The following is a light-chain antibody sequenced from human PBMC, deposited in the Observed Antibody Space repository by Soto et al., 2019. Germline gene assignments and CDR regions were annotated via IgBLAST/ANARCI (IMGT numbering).Light chain of an antibody. J-gene: IGLJ1*01. CDR3: SSYAGSSTV. CDR1: SSDVCGNHY. CDR2: EVN. V-gene: IGLV2-8*01. Sequence: QSALTQPPSASGSPGQSVAISCTGTSSDVCGNHYVSEYQQHPGKAPKLMLYEVNKRPPGVPDRFSGSKSGNTASLTVSGLQAEDEADYYCSSYAGSSTVFGAGNQLTVL.